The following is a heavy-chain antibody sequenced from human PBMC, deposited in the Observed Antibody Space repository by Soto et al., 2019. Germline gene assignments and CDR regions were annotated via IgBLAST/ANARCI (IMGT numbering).Heavy chain of an antibody. J-gene: IGHJ4*02. D-gene: IGHD3-3*01. CDR2: IYYSGST. CDR3: ARYITIFGVVPLYYFDY. CDR1: GGPISSGDYY. V-gene: IGHV4-30-4*01. Sequence: PSETLSLTCTVSGGPISSGDYYWSWIRQPPGKGLEWIGYIYYSGSTSYNPSLKSRVTISVDTSKNQFSLKLSSVTAADTAVYYCARYITIFGVVPLYYFDYWGQGTLVTVSS.